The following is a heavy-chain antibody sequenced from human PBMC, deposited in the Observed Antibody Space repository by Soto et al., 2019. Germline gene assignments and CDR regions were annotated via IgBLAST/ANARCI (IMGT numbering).Heavy chain of an antibody. CDR3: ARAVGDPLYYLDY. J-gene: IGHJ4*02. Sequence: QVQLQESGPGLVRPSETLSLTCTVSSDSISSYYWIWIRQSPGKGLEWIGYTDDSGNTNYNPSLKSRVTISGDMSKNQFSLRLSSVTAADTAVYYCARAVGDPLYYLDYWGQGNLVTVSS. D-gene: IGHD6-19*01. CDR2: TDDSGNT. CDR1: SDSISSYY. V-gene: IGHV4-59*08.